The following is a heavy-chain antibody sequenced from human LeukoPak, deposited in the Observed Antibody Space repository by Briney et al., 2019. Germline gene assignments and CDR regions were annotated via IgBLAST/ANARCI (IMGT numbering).Heavy chain of an antibody. CDR1: GFTFSSYA. D-gene: IGHD6-13*01. V-gene: IGHV4-4*07. Sequence: GSLRLSCAASGFTFSSYAMSWIRQPAGKGLEWIGRIYTTGSTNYNPSLKSRVTMSVDTSKNQFSLTLSSVTAADTAVYYCARGSSWYGGVFDYWGQGSLVTVSS. CDR2: IYTTGST. J-gene: IGHJ4*02. CDR3: ARGSSWYGGVFDY.